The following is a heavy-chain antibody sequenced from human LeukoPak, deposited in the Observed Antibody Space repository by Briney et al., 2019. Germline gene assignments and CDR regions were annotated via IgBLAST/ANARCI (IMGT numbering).Heavy chain of an antibody. D-gene: IGHD3-9*01. CDR2: ISWNSGSI. Sequence: GRSLRLSCAASGFAFDDYAMHWVRQAPGKGLEWVSGISWNSGSIGYADSVKGRFTISRDNAKNSLYLQMNSLRAEDMALYYCAKAYRDDILTGYYDYWGQGTLVTVFS. CDR3: AKAYRDDILTGYYDY. V-gene: IGHV3-9*03. CDR1: GFAFDDYA. J-gene: IGHJ4*02.